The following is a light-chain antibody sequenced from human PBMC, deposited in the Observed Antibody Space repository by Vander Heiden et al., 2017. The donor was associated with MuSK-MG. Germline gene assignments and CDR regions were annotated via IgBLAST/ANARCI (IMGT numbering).Light chain of an antibody. V-gene: IGKV3-11*02. Sequence: VLTQSPATLSLSPRYSATLSCRPCQALIFYLAWYQQQPVQAPRLVMYDASNRGTYVPPRFRGRWDGRDFTLTTSSREPEDSAVYYCQQRYNWHPHTFGGGTKLEIK. J-gene: IGKJ4*01. CDR3: QQRYNWHPHT. CDR1: QALIFY. CDR2: DAS.